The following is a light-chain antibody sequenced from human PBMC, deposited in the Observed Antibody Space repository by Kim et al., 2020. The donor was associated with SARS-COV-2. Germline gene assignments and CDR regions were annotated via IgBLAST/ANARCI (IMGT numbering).Light chain of an antibody. Sequence: QAVVTQEPSLTVSPGGTVTLTCASSTGAVTSAYYPNWFQQKPGHAPRALVYSTINKHSWTPARFSGSLLGGKAALTLSGVQPEDEAEYYCLLYYGGARVFGGGTQLTVL. CDR2: STI. CDR3: LLYYGGARV. J-gene: IGLJ2*01. V-gene: IGLV7-43*01. CDR1: TGAVTSAYY.